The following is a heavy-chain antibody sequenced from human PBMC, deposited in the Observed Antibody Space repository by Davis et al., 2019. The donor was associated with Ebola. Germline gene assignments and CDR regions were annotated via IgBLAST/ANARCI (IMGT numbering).Heavy chain of an antibody. CDR2: IKQDGSNK. CDR3: ARDGSSGWYYYYYGMDV. Sequence: GGSLRLSCAASGFSFSSYWMSWVRQAPGKWLEWVANIKQDGSNKYYADSVKGRFTISRDNSKNTLYLQMNSLRAEDTAVYYCARDGSSGWYYYYYGMDVWGQGTTVTVSS. CDR1: GFSFSSYW. J-gene: IGHJ6*02. D-gene: IGHD6-19*01. V-gene: IGHV3-7*03.